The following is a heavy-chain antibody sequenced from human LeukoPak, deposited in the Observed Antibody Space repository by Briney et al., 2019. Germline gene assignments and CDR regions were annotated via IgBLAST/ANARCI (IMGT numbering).Heavy chain of an antibody. Sequence: PGGSLRLSCAASGFTFSSYSMNWVRQAPGKGLEWVSSISSSSSYTYYADSVKGRFTISRDNAKNSLYLQMNSLRAEDTAVYYCARDREFDPWGQGTLATVSS. CDR1: GFTFSSYS. CDR3: ARDREFDP. CDR2: ISSSSSYT. J-gene: IGHJ5*02. D-gene: IGHD3-10*01. V-gene: IGHV3-21*01.